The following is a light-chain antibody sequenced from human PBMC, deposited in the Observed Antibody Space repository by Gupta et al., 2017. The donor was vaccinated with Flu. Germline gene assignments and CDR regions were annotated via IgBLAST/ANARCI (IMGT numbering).Light chain of an antibody. CDR1: QSISVW. Sequence: DIQMTQSPSTLSASVGDRVTITCRASQSISVWLAWYQQKPGQAPKLLISKASTLESGVPSRFSGSGSGTEFTLTISSLQPDDFATYYCQQYNSYSGVFGQGTKLEIK. CDR3: QQYNSYSGV. J-gene: IGKJ2*01. V-gene: IGKV1-5*03. CDR2: KAS.